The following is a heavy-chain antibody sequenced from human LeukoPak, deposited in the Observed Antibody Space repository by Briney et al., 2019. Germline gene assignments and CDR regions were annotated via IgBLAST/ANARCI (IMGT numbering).Heavy chain of an antibody. V-gene: IGHV4-4*07. CDR3: AKGSAFDI. CDR1: GGPITIYS. J-gene: IGHJ3*02. Sequence: SETLSLTCTVSGGPITIYSWTWIRQPAGKGLEWIGRIYTSGSTNYNPSLKSRVTMSVDTSKNQFSLKLSSVTAADTAVYYCAKGSAFDIWGQGTMVTVSS. CDR2: IYTSGST.